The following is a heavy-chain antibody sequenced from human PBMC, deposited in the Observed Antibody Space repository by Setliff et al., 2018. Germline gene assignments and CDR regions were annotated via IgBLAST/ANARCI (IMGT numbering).Heavy chain of an antibody. J-gene: IGHJ3*02. V-gene: IGHV3-64*01. D-gene: IGHD3-10*01. CDR1: GFTFISYA. CDR2: ISSNGGRM. Sequence: GGSLRLSCAASGFTFISYAMHWVRQAPGKGLEYVSAISSNGGRMSYANSVKGRFIISRDISKNTLYLQMGSLRAEDTAVYYCARIAEYGTIDIWGQGTMVTVSS. CDR3: ARIAEYGTIDI.